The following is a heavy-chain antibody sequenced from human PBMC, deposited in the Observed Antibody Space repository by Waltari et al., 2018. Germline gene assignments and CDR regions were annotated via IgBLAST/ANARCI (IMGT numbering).Heavy chain of an antibody. Sequence: QVQLQESGPGLVKPSQTLSLTCTVSGGSISSGPYWWAWIRQPVGNGLELIGRVYTNGGTDYNPSLESRVTVSMDTTKNQVSLRLTSVTAADTAVYYCARGKIPAASCFDPWGQGTLVTVSS. V-gene: IGHV4-61*02. CDR3: ARGKIPAASCFDP. CDR1: GGSISSGPYW. CDR2: VYTNGGT. D-gene: IGHD2-2*01. J-gene: IGHJ5*02.